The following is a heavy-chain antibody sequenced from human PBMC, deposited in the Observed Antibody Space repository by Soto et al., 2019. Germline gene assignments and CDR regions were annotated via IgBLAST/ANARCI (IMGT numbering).Heavy chain of an antibody. Sequence: PGGSLRLSCAASGFTVSSNYMSWVRQAPGKGLEWVSVIYSGGSTYYADSVKGRFTISRDNSKNTLYLQMNSLRAEDTAVYYCARDGVPAAIRGSYYYYGMDVGGQGTTGTV. CDR3: ARDGVPAAIRGSYYYYGMDV. V-gene: IGHV3-53*01. D-gene: IGHD2-2*02. CDR2: IYSGGST. CDR1: GFTVSSNY. J-gene: IGHJ6*02.